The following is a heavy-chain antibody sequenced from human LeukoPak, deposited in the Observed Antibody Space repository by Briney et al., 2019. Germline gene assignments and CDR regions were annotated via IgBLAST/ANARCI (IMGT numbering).Heavy chain of an antibody. J-gene: IGHJ6*03. CDR2: ITSSSSYI. D-gene: IGHD1-26*01. Sequence: PGGSLRLSCAASGFTFSSYNMNWVRQAPGKGPEWVSSITSSSSYIYYADSVKGRFTISRDNAKNSLYLQMDSLRVEDTAVYYCAGDPYSGSYGPYYYYYMDVWGEGTTVTISS. V-gene: IGHV3-21*06. CDR1: GFTFSSYN. CDR3: AGDPYSGSYGPYYYYYMDV.